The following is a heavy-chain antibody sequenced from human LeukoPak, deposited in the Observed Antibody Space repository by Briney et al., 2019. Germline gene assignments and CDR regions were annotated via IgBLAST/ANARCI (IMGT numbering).Heavy chain of an antibody. CDR2: IYWNDDK. CDR1: GFSLRTSEVG. J-gene: IGHJ3*01. D-gene: IGHD3-22*01. V-gene: IGHV2-5*01. CDR3: ANAVRAYDISGFYYLRAFDV. Sequence: NASGPTLVKPTQTLTLTCTFSGFSLRTSEVGVGWVRQPPGKALEWLALIYWNDDKFYSPSLRTRLTITKDTSRNKVVLTMTNLDPVDTATYYCANAVRAYDISGFYYLRAFDVWGQGTVVTVSS.